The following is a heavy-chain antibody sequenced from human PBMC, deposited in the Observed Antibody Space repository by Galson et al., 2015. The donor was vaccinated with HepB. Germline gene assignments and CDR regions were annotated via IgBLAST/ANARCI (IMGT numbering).Heavy chain of an antibody. D-gene: IGHD3-10*01. CDR3: ARVGFGESIDWYFDL. CDR2: IYSGGST. Sequence: SLRLSCAASGFTVSSNYMSWVRQAPGKGLEWVSVIYSGGSTYYADSVKGRFTISRDNSKNTLYLQMNSLRAEDTAVYYCARVGFGESIDWYFDLWGRGTLVTVSS. V-gene: IGHV3-66*02. CDR1: GFTVSSNY. J-gene: IGHJ2*01.